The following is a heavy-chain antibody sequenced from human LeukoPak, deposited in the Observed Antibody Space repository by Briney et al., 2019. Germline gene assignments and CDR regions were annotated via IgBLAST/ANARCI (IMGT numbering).Heavy chain of an antibody. CDR3: AKDRYCSGGSCYYFDY. V-gene: IGHV3-33*06. Sequence: PGGSLRLSCAASGFTFSSYGMHGVRQAPGKGLEWVAVIWYDGSNKYYADSVKGRFTISRDNSKNTLYLQMNSLRAEDTAVYYCAKDRYCSGGSCYYFDYWGQGTLVTVSS. J-gene: IGHJ4*02. CDR2: IWYDGSNK. CDR1: GFTFSSYG. D-gene: IGHD2-15*01.